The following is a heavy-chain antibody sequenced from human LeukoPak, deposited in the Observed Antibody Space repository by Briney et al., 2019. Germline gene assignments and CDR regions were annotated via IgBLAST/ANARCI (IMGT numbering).Heavy chain of an antibody. CDR2: IIPIFGTA. J-gene: IGHJ6*03. V-gene: IGHV1-69*05. CDR1: GGTFSSYA. CDR3: ARDRWAITMVRGVYYMDV. D-gene: IGHD3-10*01. Sequence: ASVKVSCKASGGTFSSYAISWVRQAPGQGLEWMGRIIPIFGTANYAQKFQGRVTSTTDESTSTAYMELSSLRSEDTAVYYCARDRWAITMVRGVYYMDVWGKGTTVTVSS.